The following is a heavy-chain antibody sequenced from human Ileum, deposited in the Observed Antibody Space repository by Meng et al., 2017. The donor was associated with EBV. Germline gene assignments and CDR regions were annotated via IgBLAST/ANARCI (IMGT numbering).Heavy chain of an antibody. V-gene: IGHV4-61*01. CDR1: GGFASTGIYC. Sequence: HVLLPVGGPGREKASETPAPLCPFSGGFASTGIYCWSWTRQQPGKGLEWIGSFNYSESANYNPSLKSRVTISLDTAKNQFSLSLSSVTAADTAVYYWATGHWCSGGTCSIDNWGQGTLVTVSS. D-gene: IGHD2-15*01. CDR2: FNYSESA. CDR3: ATGHWCSGGTCSIDN. J-gene: IGHJ4*02.